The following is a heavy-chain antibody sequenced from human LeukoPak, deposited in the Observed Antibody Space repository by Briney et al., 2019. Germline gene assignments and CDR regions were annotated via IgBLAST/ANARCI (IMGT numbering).Heavy chain of an antibody. CDR1: KFTFTNYA. CDR3: ARSMQVNGDYVWYYFDY. J-gene: IGHJ4*02. CDR2: ISSSGSTI. V-gene: IGHV3-48*04. D-gene: IGHD4-17*01. Sequence: PVGSLRLSCAASKFTFTNYAMSWVRQAPGKGLEWVSYISSSGSTIYYADSVKGRFTISRDNAKNSLYLQMNSLRAEDTAVYYCARSMQVNGDYVWYYFDYWGQGTLVTVSS.